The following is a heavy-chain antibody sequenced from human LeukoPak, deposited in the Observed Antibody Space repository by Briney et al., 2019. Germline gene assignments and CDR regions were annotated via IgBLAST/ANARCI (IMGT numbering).Heavy chain of an antibody. V-gene: IGHV3-23*01. Sequence: GGSLRLSCAASGFTFSSYAMSWVRQAPGKGLEWVSAISGSGGSTYYADSVKGRFTISRDNSKNTLYLQMNSLRAEDTAVYYCARDLSGVVVPAAIDYYYYMDVWGKGTTVTVSS. CDR2: ISGSGGST. CDR1: GFTFSSYA. CDR3: ARDLSGVVVPAAIDYYYYMDV. D-gene: IGHD2-2*01. J-gene: IGHJ6*03.